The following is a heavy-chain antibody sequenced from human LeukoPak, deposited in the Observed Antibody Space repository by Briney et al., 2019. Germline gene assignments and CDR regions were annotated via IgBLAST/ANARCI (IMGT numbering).Heavy chain of an antibody. CDR1: GFTFSSYA. V-gene: IGHV3-23*01. CDR3: AKGEYYDSSGQPLDY. D-gene: IGHD3-22*01. Sequence: GGSLRLSCAASGFTFSSYAMSWVRQAPGKGLEWVSAISGSGGSTYYADSVKGRFTIYRDNSKNTLYLQMNSLRAEDTAVYYCAKGEYYDSSGQPLDYWGQGTLVTVSS. CDR2: ISGSGGST. J-gene: IGHJ4*02.